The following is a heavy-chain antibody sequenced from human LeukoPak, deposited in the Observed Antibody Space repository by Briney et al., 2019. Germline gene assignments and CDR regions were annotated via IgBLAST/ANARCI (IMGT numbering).Heavy chain of an antibody. J-gene: IGHJ5*02. Sequence: SETLSLTCAVYGGSLSGYYWSWIRQPPGKGLEWIREINHSGSTNYNPSLKSRVTISVDTSKNQFSLKLSSVTAADTAVYYCARAPGNWGAPHESWGEGTLVTVSS. CDR3: ARAPGNWGAPHES. CDR1: GGSLSGYY. V-gene: IGHV4-34*01. CDR2: INHSGST. D-gene: IGHD7-27*01.